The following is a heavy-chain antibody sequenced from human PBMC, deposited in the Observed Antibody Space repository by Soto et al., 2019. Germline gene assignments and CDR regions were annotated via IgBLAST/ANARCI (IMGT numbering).Heavy chain of an antibody. CDR3: AKARSDSSGYPNWFDP. J-gene: IGHJ5*02. V-gene: IGHV3-30*18. D-gene: IGHD3-22*01. CDR1: GFTFSSYG. CDR2: ISYDGSNK. Sequence: GGSLRLSCAASGFTFSSYGMHWVRQAPGKGLEWVAVISYDGSNKYYADSVKGRFTISRDNSKNTLYLQMNSLRAEDTAVYYCAKARSDSSGYPNWFDPWGQGTLVTVSS.